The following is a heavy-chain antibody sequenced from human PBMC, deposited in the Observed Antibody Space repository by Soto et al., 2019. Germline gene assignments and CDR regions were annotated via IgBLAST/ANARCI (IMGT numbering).Heavy chain of an antibody. J-gene: IGHJ4*02. V-gene: IGHV3-7*01. CDR1: GFTFSSYY. D-gene: IGHD1-26*01. Sequence: EVQLVESGGGLVQPGGSLRLSCAASGFTFSSYYMSWVRQAQGKGLEWVANVNGDGSEKYYVDSVKGRFTDSSDNAKNPLYLQMTSLRAEDTAVYYCAKGGGAGSDYWCQGTLVAVAS. CDR3: AKGGGAGSDY. CDR2: VNGDGSEK.